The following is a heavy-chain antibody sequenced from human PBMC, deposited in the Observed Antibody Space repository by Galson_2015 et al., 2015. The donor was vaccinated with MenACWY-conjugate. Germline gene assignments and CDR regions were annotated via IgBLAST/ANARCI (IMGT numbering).Heavy chain of an antibody. J-gene: IGHJ5*02. CDR3: ARCQRNGYNPYNWFDP. V-gene: IGHV4-59*13. D-gene: IGHD5-24*01. Sequence: ETLSLTCPVSRVPISSSFCRWIRQPPELGLGWPGYSSDGGSTNYNPSLKNRVTISVDTYKNQFSQKLRSVTAADTAVYYCARCQRNGYNPYNWFDPWGQGTLVTVSS. CDR2: SSDGGST. CDR1: RVPISSSF.